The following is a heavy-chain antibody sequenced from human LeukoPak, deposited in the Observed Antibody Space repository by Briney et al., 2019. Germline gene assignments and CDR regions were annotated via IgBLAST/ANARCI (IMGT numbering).Heavy chain of an antibody. J-gene: IGHJ5*02. CDR2: ISAYNGNT. CDR3: ARDQEPADIDSRWFDL. V-gene: IGHV1-18*01. D-gene: IGHD2-2*01. Sequence: ASVKVSCKASGYTFTSYGISWVRQAPGQGLEWMGWISAYNGNTNYAQKLQGRVTMTTDTSTSTAYMEMRSLRSDDTAVYYCARDQEPADIDSRWFDLWGQGTLVTVSS. CDR1: GYTFTSYG.